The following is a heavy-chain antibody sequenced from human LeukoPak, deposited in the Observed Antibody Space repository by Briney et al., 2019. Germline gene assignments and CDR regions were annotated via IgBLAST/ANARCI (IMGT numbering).Heavy chain of an antibody. CDR2: IYYSGST. Sequence: SETLSLTCTVSGGSISSYYWSWIRQPPGKGLEWIGYIYYSGSTNYNPFPKSRVTISVDTSKNQFSLKLSSVTAADTAVYYCARANSGSYRIWGQGTLVTVSS. V-gene: IGHV4-59*01. CDR3: ARANSGSYRI. CDR1: GGSISSYY. D-gene: IGHD1-26*01. J-gene: IGHJ4*02.